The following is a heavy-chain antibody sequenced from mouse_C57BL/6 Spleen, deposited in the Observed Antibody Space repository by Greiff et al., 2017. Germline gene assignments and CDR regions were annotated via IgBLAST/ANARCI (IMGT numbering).Heavy chain of an antibody. Sequence: QVQLQQPGAELVMPGASVKLSCKASGYTFTSYWMHWVKQRPGQGLEWIGEIDPSDSYTNYNQKFKGKSTLTVDKSSSTAYMQLSSLTSEDSAVYYCARGGDDYPVAYWGQGTLVTVSA. D-gene: IGHD2-4*01. J-gene: IGHJ3*01. V-gene: IGHV1-69*01. CDR2: IDPSDSYT. CDR3: ARGGDDYPVAY. CDR1: GYTFTSYW.